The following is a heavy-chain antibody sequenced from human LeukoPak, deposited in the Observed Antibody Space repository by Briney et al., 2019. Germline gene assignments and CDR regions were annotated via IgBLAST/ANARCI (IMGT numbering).Heavy chain of an antibody. CDR2: IWYDGSNK. J-gene: IGHJ4*02. CDR3: AKASRQAAVASPLDY. V-gene: IGHV3-33*06. CDR1: GFTFSSYG. D-gene: IGHD6-19*01. Sequence: GGSLRLSCAASGFTFSSYGMHWVRQAPGKGLEWVAVIWYDGSNKYYADSVKGRFTISRDNSKDTLFLQVNSLKADDTAVYYCAKASRQAAVASPLDYWGQGSLVAVSS.